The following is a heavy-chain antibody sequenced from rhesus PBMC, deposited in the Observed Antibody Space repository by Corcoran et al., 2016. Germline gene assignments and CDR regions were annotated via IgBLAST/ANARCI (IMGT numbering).Heavy chain of an antibody. D-gene: IGHD3S6*01. CDR1: GGSISSSY. Sequence: QLQLQESGPGLVKPSETLSVTCAVSGGSISSSYWSWIRQAPGKGLEWIGYIYGSGSSTNYNPSLKSRVTLSVDTSKNQLCLKLSSVTAADTAVYYCARYTLRGFDYWGQGVLVTVSS. J-gene: IGHJ4*01. V-gene: IGHV4-169*01. CDR3: ARYTLRGFDY. CDR2: IYGSGSST.